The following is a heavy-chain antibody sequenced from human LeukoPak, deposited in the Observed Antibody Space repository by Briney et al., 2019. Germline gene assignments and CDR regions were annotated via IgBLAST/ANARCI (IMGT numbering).Heavy chain of an antibody. CDR1: GFTFGNSW. CDR2: INTDGSDT. D-gene: IGHD3-10*01. J-gene: IGHJ4*02. Sequence: GGPLRLSCAASGFTFGNSWMNWVPQAPGKPLVWVSRINTDGSDTTYADSVKGRFTISRDNAKNTLYLQMNSLRAEDSAVYYCANSYSPPHYWGQGTLVTVSS. V-gene: IGHV3-74*01. CDR3: ANSYSPPHY.